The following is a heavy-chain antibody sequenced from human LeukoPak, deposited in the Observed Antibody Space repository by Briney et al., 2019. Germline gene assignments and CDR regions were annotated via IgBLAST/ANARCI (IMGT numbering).Heavy chain of an antibody. V-gene: IGHV3-48*01. D-gene: IGHD5-24*01. CDR3: AKDPVEMATAVGWFDP. J-gene: IGHJ5*02. CDR1: GFTFTTYN. Sequence: GGSLRLSCVASGFTFTTYNMNWVRQAPGKGLEWVSYISSSSFAIYYADSVKGRFTISRDNAKNSLYLQMNSLRAEDTAVYYCAKDPVEMATAVGWFDPWGQGTLVTVSS. CDR2: ISSSSFAI.